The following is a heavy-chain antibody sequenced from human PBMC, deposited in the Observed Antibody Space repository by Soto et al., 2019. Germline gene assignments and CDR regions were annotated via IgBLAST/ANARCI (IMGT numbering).Heavy chain of an antibody. CDR2: ISGSGGST. D-gene: IGHD5-18*01. CDR3: AKSHTGDTAMVTLAFDY. J-gene: IGHJ4*02. CDR1: GFTFSSYA. Sequence: GGSLRLSCAASGFTFSSYAMSWVRQAPGKGLEWVSAISGSGGSTYYADSVKGRFTISRDNSKNTLYLQMNSLRAEDTAVYYCAKSHTGDTAMVTLAFDYWGQGTLVTVSS. V-gene: IGHV3-23*01.